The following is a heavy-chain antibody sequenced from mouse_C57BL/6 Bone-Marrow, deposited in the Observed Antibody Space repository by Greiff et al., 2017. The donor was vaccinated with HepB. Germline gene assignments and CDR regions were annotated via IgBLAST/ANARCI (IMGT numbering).Heavy chain of an antibody. J-gene: IGHJ2*01. Sequence: EVKLVESGGGLVQPGGSLKLSCAASGFTFSDYYMYWVRQTPEKRLEWVAYISNGGGSTYYPDTVKGRFTISRDNAKNTLYLQMSRLKSEDTAMYYCARHDSSGYDYFDYWGQGTTLTVSS. D-gene: IGHD3-2*02. V-gene: IGHV5-12*01. CDR2: ISNGGGST. CDR3: ARHDSSGYDYFDY. CDR1: GFTFSDYY.